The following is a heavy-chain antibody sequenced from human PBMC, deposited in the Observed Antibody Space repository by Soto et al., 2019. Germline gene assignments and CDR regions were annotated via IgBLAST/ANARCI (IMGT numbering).Heavy chain of an antibody. D-gene: IGHD1-26*01. CDR3: ARPVGLTTGYYFDY. V-gene: IGHV3-30*03. Sequence: QVQLVESGGGVVQPGGSLRLSCAASGFTFRTYAMHWVRQAPGKGLEWVAVLSYDGSNAYFADSVKGRFTISRDNSKNTLYLQMSSLRAEDTAVYYCARPVGLTTGYYFDYWGQGTLVTVSS. CDR1: GFTFRTYA. CDR2: LSYDGSNA. J-gene: IGHJ4*02.